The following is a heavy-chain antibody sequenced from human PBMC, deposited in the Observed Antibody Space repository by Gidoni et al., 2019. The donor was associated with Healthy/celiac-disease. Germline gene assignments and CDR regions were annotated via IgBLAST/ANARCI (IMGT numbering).Heavy chain of an antibody. Sequence: QVQLVQSGAEVKKPGASVKVSCKASGYTFTSYGISWVRQAPGQGLEWMGWISAYNGNTNYAQKLQGRVTMTTDTSTSTAYMELRSLRSDDTAVYYCARDPADEGVGATPSFDYWGQGTLVTVSS. J-gene: IGHJ4*02. D-gene: IGHD1-26*01. CDR3: ARDPADEGVGATPSFDY. V-gene: IGHV1-18*01. CDR1: GYTFTSYG. CDR2: ISAYNGNT.